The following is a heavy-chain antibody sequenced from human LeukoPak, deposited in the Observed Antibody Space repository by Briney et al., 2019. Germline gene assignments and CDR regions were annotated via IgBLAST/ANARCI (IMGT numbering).Heavy chain of an antibody. Sequence: ASVKVSCRASGYTFTIYGISWVRQAPGQGREGMGWISAYNGNTNYAQKLQGTVTMTTDTSTSTAYMELRSLRSDDTAVYYCARDVLGCYYDSSGYCYFDYWGQGTLVTVSS. V-gene: IGHV1-18*01. J-gene: IGHJ4*02. CDR3: ARDVLGCYYDSSGYCYFDY. CDR2: ISAYNGNT. CDR1: GYTFTIYG. D-gene: IGHD3-22*01.